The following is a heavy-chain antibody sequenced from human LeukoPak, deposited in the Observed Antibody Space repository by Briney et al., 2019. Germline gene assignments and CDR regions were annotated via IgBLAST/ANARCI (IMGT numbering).Heavy chain of an antibody. CDR1: GSSISSSDW. CDR3: ARLVYRSHWD. J-gene: IGHJ4*02. D-gene: IGHD6-13*01. Sequence: TSETLSLTCAVSGSSISSSDWWSWVRQPPGKGLEWIGEIYHSGYTNYNPSLKSRIIMSVDKSKNQFSLNLISVTAADTAVYCCARLVYRSHWDWGQGTLVTVSS. CDR2: IYHSGYT. V-gene: IGHV4-4*01.